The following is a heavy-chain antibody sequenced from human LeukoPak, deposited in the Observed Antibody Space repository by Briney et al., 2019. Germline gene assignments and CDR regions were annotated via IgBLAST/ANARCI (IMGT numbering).Heavy chain of an antibody. CDR1: GFTFTTYA. CDR3: AKGGDQAVAGTDRYFHH. Sequence: PGGSLRLSCAASGFTFTTYAMHWVRQAPGKGLEWVSAISGSGGATYYADSVKGRFTISRDNSKNTLYLHMNSLRAEDTALYYCAKGGDQAVAGTDRYFHHWGQGTLVTVSS. CDR2: ISGSGGAT. V-gene: IGHV3-23*01. D-gene: IGHD6-19*01. J-gene: IGHJ1*01.